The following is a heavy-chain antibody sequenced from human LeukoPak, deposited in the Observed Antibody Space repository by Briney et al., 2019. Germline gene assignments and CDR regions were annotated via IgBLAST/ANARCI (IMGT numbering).Heavy chain of an antibody. Sequence: PSETLSLTCTVSGGSISSYYWSWIRQPPGKGLEWIGYIYYSGSTNYNPSLKSRVTISVDTSKNQFSLKLSSVTAADTAVYYCARLGFLPWSGSGMRNGMDVWGQGTTVTVSS. CDR1: GGSISSYY. D-gene: IGHD3-10*01. CDR2: IYYSGST. J-gene: IGHJ6*02. CDR3: ARLGFLPWSGSGMRNGMDV. V-gene: IGHV4-59*08.